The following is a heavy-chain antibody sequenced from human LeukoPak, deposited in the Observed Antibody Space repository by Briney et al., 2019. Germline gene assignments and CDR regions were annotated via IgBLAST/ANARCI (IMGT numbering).Heavy chain of an antibody. CDR1: GYTLTELS. Sequence: GASVQVSCQVSGYTLTELSMHWVRQAPGKGLEWMGGFDPEDGETIYAQKFQGRVTMTEDTSTDTAYMELSSLRSEDTAVYYCATDGGVPAATTGYWGQGTLVTVSS. J-gene: IGHJ4*02. V-gene: IGHV1-24*01. CDR2: FDPEDGET. D-gene: IGHD2-2*01. CDR3: ATDGGVPAATTGY.